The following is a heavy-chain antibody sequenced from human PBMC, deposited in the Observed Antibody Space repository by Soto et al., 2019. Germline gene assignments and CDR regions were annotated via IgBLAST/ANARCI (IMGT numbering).Heavy chain of an antibody. CDR1: GFTFSSYA. V-gene: IGHV3-30-3*01. CDR3: ARTPW. J-gene: IGHJ4*02. Sequence: QVQLVESGGGVVQPGRSLRLSCAASGFTFSSYAMHWVRQAPGKGLEWVAVISYDGSNKYYADSVKGRFTISRDNSKNTLYLQMNSLRAEDTAVYYCARTPWWGQGTLVTASS. CDR2: ISYDGSNK.